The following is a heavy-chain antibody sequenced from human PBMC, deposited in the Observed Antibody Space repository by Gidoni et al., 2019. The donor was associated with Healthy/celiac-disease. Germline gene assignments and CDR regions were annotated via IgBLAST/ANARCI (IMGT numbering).Heavy chain of an antibody. Sequence: EVQLVESGGGLVQPGGSLKLSCAASAPTFSGSAMHWVRQASGKGLEWVGRIRSKANSYATAYAASVKGRFTISRDDSKNTAYLQMNSLKTEDTAVYYCTRGDITMVRGVPNWFDPWGQGTLVTVSS. CDR3: TRGDITMVRGVPNWFDP. CDR2: IRSKANSYAT. D-gene: IGHD3-10*01. V-gene: IGHV3-73*02. J-gene: IGHJ5*02. CDR1: APTFSGSA.